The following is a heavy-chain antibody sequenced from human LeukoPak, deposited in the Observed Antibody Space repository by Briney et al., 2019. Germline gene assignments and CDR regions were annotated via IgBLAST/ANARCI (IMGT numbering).Heavy chain of an antibody. CDR3: AKGVGTTTVTAFDY. J-gene: IGHJ4*02. D-gene: IGHD4-17*01. CDR2: ISWNSGSI. Sequence: QPGRSLRLSCAASGFTFDDYAMHWVRQAPGKGLEWVSGISWNSGSIGYADSVKGRFTISRDNAKNSLYLQMNSLRAEDMALYYCAKGVGTTTVTAFDYWGLGTLVTVSS. V-gene: IGHV3-9*03. CDR1: GFTFDDYA.